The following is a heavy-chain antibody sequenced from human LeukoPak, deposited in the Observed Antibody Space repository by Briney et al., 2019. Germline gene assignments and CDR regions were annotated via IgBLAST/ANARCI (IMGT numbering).Heavy chain of an antibody. CDR1: GFTLSTYE. CDR3: ATLSDRNFYYSYGLDV. V-gene: IGHV3-48*03. J-gene: IGHJ6*02. Sequence: GGSLRLSCAASGFTLSTYEMNWVRQAPEKGLEWVAYIGRYGVTTYYADSVKGRFTISGDNAKNSLNLQMNSLRAEDTAVYYCATLSDRNFYYSYGLDVWGQGTTVTVS. D-gene: IGHD1-14*01. CDR2: IGRYGVTT.